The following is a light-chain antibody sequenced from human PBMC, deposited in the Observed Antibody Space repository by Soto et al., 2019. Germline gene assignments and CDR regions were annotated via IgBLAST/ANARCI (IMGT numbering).Light chain of an antibody. CDR2: EVS. CDR3: SSYTSSSTYV. Sequence: QSVLAQPASVSGSPGQSITISCTGTNSDVGGYNYVSWYQQHPGKAPKLMIYEVSYRPSGVSNRFSGSKSGNTASLTISGLQAEAEADYYCSSYTSSSTYVFGTGTKVTVL. CDR1: NSDVGGYNY. J-gene: IGLJ1*01. V-gene: IGLV2-14*01.